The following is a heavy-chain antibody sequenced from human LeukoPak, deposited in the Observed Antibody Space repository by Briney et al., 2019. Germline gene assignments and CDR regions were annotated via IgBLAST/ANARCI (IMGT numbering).Heavy chain of an antibody. CDR1: GDSISNYY. CDR3: ARHGSSWYREYYFDY. Sequence: KTSETLSLTCTVSGDSISNYYWSWIRRPPGQGLEWIGYIYYSGTTNYNPSLKSRVTISVDTSKSQFSLKLSSVTAADTAVYYCARHGSSWYREYYFDYWGQGTLVTVSS. J-gene: IGHJ4*02. V-gene: IGHV4-59*08. D-gene: IGHD6-13*01. CDR2: IYYSGTT.